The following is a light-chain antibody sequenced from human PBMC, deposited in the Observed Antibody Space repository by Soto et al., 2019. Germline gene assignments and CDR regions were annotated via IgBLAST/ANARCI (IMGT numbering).Light chain of an antibody. CDR2: AAS. CDR3: QQSYSTPPWT. CDR1: QSISSY. Sequence: DIQMPRSPSSLSASVGDRVPITCRASQSISSYLNWYQQKPGKAPKLLIYAASSLQSGVPSRFSGSGSGTDFTLTISSLQPEDFATYYCQQSYSTPPWTFGQGTKVEIK. V-gene: IGKV1-39*01. J-gene: IGKJ1*01.